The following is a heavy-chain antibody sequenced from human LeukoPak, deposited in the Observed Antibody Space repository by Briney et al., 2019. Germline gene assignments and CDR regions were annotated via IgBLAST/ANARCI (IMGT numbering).Heavy chain of an antibody. V-gene: IGHV3-13*01. CDR1: GFTFSSYR. Sequence: GGSLRLSCAASGFTFSSYRMNWVRQAPGKGLEWVSAVGTGGDTYYAGSVKGRFTVVRENAKNTLYLQMNSLRAGDTAMYYCARRSAAAGIDAFDIWGQGTMVTVSS. J-gene: IGHJ3*02. CDR2: VGTGGDT. CDR3: ARRSAAAGIDAFDI. D-gene: IGHD6-13*01.